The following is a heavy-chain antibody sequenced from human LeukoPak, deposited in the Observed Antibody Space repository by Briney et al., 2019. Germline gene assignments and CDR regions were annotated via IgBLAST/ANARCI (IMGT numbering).Heavy chain of an antibody. CDR3: ARDYGQDGYKSSDAFNI. V-gene: IGHV3-53*01. D-gene: IGHD5-24*01. Sequence: PGGSLRLSCAASGFTVSSNYMNWVRQAPGKGLEWVSVIYGGGETYYADSVKGRFTISRDNSKNTVSLQMNSLRAEDTARYFCARDYGQDGYKSSDAFNIWGQGTMVIVAS. CDR2: IYGGGET. J-gene: IGHJ3*02. CDR1: GFTVSSNY.